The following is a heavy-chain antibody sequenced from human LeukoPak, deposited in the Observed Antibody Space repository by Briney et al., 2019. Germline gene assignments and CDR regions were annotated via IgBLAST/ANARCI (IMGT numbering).Heavy chain of an antibody. CDR2: VDHTGST. J-gene: IGHJ5*02. CDR3: AREGPGSSSLNWFDP. D-gene: IGHD6-13*01. CDR1: GGSFSDYW. V-gene: IGHV4-4*08. Sequence: SETLSLTCAVYGGSFSDYWWTWIRQSPGKGLEWIGYVDHTGSTNFNPSLNGRVSISRDTTKNLFSLRLRSVTAADTAVYYCAREGPGSSSLNWFDPWGQGTLVTVSS.